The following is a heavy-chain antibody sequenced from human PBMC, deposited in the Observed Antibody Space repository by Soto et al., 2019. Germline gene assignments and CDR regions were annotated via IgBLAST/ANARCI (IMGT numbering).Heavy chain of an antibody. Sequence: EVQLVESGGGLVQPGRSLRLSCAASGFAFDDYVMHWVRQPPGRGLEWVSGITWNGGTIRYVDSVKGRFTISRDNAENSLYLQMNSLRPEDTAVYYCAKGGSAALKAPSGRDNWFDPWGQGTQVTVSS. CDR3: AKGGSAALKAPSGRDNWFDP. CDR2: ITWNGGTI. D-gene: IGHD6-25*01. CDR1: GFAFDDYV. V-gene: IGHV3-9*01. J-gene: IGHJ5*02.